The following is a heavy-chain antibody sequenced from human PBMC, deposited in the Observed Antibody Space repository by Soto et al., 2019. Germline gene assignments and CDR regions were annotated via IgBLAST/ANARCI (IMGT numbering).Heavy chain of an antibody. Sequence: QVPLVQSGAEVKKPGSSVKVSCKASGGTFSSYTISWVRQAPGQGLEWMGRIIPILGIANYAQKFQGRVTITADKSTSTAYMELSSLRSEDTAVYYCARDFGNLPLDYWGQGTLVTVSS. CDR2: IIPILGIA. J-gene: IGHJ4*02. CDR3: ARDFGNLPLDY. V-gene: IGHV1-69*08. D-gene: IGHD3-10*01. CDR1: GGTFSSYT.